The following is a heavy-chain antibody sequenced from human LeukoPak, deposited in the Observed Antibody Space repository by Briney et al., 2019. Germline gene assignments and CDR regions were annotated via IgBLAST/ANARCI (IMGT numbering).Heavy chain of an antibody. CDR3: TKVSKIFGVVVHEIDY. V-gene: IGHV3-30*02. Sequence: GGSLRLSCAASGFSFNAHGMHWVRQAPGKGLEWVAFIRYDGSNKYYADSVKGRSTISRDNSKNTLYLQMSSLRVEDTAVYYCTKVSKIFGVVVHEIDYWGQGTLVTVSS. CDR1: GFSFNAHG. D-gene: IGHD3-3*01. J-gene: IGHJ4*02. CDR2: IRYDGSNK.